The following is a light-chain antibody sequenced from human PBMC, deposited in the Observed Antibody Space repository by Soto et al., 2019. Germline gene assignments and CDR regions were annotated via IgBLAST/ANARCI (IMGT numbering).Light chain of an antibody. CDR1: QSVSSK. CDR2: GAS. J-gene: IGKJ1*01. Sequence: EIVMTQSPATLSVSPGERATLAFRSSQSVSSKLACYQQKPGQAPRVLIHGASTRATGIPARFSGSGSGTEFTLTISSLQSEDFAVYYCQHYNDWPPTWTFGQGTRVEIK. CDR3: QHYNDWPPTWT. V-gene: IGKV3-15*01.